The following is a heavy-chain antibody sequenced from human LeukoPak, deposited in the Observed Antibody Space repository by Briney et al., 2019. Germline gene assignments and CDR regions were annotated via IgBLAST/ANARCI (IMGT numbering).Heavy chain of an antibody. CDR3: AKLTYYDFWSGPHYFDY. CDR2: ISGSGGST. CDR1: GFTFSSYA. V-gene: IGHV3-23*01. J-gene: IGHJ4*02. D-gene: IGHD3-3*01. Sequence: GGSLRLSCAASGFTFSSYAMSWVRQAPGKGLEWVSAISGSGGSTYYAGSVKGRFTISRDNSENTLYLQMNSLRAEDTAVYYCAKLTYYDFWSGPHYFDYWGQGTLVTVSS.